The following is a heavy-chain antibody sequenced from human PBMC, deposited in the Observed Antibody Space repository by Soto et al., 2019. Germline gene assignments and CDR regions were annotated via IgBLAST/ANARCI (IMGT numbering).Heavy chain of an antibody. Sequence: GGSLRLSCSASGGPFSSYAMSWVRQAPGKGLEWVSAISGSGGSTYYADSVKGRFTISRDNSKNTLYLQMNSLRAEDTAVYYCAKAGAGVWPHWFDPWGQGTLVTVSS. J-gene: IGHJ5*02. CDR2: ISGSGGST. CDR1: GGPFSSYA. V-gene: IGHV3-23*01. CDR3: AKAGAGVWPHWFDP. D-gene: IGHD3-16*01.